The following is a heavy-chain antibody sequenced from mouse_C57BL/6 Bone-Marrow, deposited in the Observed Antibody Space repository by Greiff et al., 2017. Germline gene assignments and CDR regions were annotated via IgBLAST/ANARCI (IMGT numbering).Heavy chain of an antibody. CDR3: ARTYGPYAMDY. D-gene: IGHD1-1*02. Sequence: EVKLVESGGGLVQSGRSLRLSCATSGFTFSDFYMEWVRQAPGKGLEWIAASRNKANDYTTEYSASVKGRFIVSRDTSQSILYLQMNALRAEDTAIYYCARTYGPYAMDYWGQGTSVTVSS. CDR2: SRNKANDYTT. CDR1: GFTFSDFY. J-gene: IGHJ4*01. V-gene: IGHV7-1*01.